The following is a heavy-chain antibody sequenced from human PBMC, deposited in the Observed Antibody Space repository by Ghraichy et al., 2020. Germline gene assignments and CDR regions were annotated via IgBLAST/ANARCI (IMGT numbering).Heavy chain of an antibody. V-gene: IGHV4-39*01. Sequence: GSLRLSCTVSGGSISSSSYYWGWIRQPPGKGLEWIGSIYYSGSTYYNPSLKSRVTISVDTSKNQFSLKLSSVTAADTAVYYCARLPTISDDYWGQGTLVTVSS. CDR3: ARLPTISDDY. J-gene: IGHJ4*02. D-gene: IGHD5-24*01. CDR2: IYYSGST. CDR1: GGSISSSSYY.